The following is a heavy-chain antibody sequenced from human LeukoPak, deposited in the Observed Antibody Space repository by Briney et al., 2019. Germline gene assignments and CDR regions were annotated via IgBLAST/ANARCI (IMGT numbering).Heavy chain of an antibody. CDR2: IYYSGST. J-gene: IGHJ6*02. CDR1: GGSISSYY. D-gene: IGHD6-13*01. Sequence: SETLSLTCTVSGGSISSYYWSWIRQPPGKGLEWIGYIYYSGSTNYNPSLKSRVTISVDTSKNQFSLKLSSVTAADTAVYYCARLPGIAAAGQDYYYYGMDVWGQGTTVTVSS. V-gene: IGHV4-59*08. CDR3: ARLPGIAAAGQDYYYYGMDV.